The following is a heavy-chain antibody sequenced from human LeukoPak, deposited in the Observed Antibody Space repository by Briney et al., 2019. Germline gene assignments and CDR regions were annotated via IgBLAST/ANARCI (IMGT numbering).Heavy chain of an antibody. CDR2: IRSKAYGGTT. Sequence: GGSLRLSCTASGFIFGDYVMSWFRQAPGKGLEWVGFIRSKAYGGTTEYAASVKGRFTISRDDSKSIAYLQMSSLKTEDTAVYYCTRLPPYCSGGSCYSFPDFDYWGQGTLVTVSS. CDR1: GFIFGDYV. J-gene: IGHJ4*02. D-gene: IGHD2-15*01. CDR3: TRLPPYCSGGSCYSFPDFDY. V-gene: IGHV3-49*03.